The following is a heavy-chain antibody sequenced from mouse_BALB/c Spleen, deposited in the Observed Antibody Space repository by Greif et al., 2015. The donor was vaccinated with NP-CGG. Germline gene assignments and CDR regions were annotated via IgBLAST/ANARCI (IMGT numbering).Heavy chain of an antibody. CDR1: GFNIKDTY. CDR3: ASHLTTVVAYYYAMDY. J-gene: IGHJ4*01. V-gene: IGHV14-3*02. D-gene: IGHD1-1*01. CDR2: IDPANGNT. Sequence: EVQLVESGAELVKPGASVKLSCTASGFNIKDTYMHWVKQRPEQGLEWIGRIDPANGNTKYDPKFQGKATITADTSSNTAYLQLSSLTSEDTAVYYCASHLTTVVAYYYAMDYWGQGTSVTFSS.